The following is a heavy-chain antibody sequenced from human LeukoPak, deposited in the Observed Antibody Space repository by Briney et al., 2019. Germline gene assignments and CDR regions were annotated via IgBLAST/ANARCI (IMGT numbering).Heavy chain of an antibody. D-gene: IGHD3-9*01. Sequence: GGSLRLSCAASGFTFSSYAMHWVRQAPGKGLEWVSGISWNSGSIGYADSVKGRFTISRDNAKNSLYLQMNSLRAEDTALYYCAKDHKIRYFDETNFDYWGQGTLVTVSS. CDR1: GFTFSSYA. J-gene: IGHJ4*02. CDR2: ISWNSGSI. CDR3: AKDHKIRYFDETNFDY. V-gene: IGHV3-9*01.